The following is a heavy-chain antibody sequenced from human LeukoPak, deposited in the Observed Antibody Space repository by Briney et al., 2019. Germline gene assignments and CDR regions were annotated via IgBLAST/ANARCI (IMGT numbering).Heavy chain of an antibody. Sequence: SETLSLTCAVYGGCFSGYYWSWIRQPPGKGLEWIGEINNSGSTNYNPSLKSRVTISVDTSKNQFSLKLSSVTAADTAVYYCARYIVVVPAAIRRVRWFDPWGQGTLVTVSS. CDR3: ARYIVVVPAAIRRVRWFDP. CDR1: GGCFSGYY. V-gene: IGHV4-34*01. CDR2: INNSGST. J-gene: IGHJ5*02. D-gene: IGHD2-2*01.